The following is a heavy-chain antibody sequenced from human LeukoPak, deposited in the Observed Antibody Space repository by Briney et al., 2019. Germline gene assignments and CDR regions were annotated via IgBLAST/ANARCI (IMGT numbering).Heavy chain of an antibody. V-gene: IGHV1-2*02. CDR3: ARESGLRGGGFDP. D-gene: IGHD5-12*01. CDR1: GYTFTGYY. Sequence: ASVKVSCKASGYTFTGYYMHWVRQAPGQGLEWMGWINPNSAGTNYAQNFQGRVTMTRDTSITTAYMELSRLKSDDTAIYYCARESGLRGGGFDPWGQGTLVTVSS. J-gene: IGHJ5*02. CDR2: INPNSAGT.